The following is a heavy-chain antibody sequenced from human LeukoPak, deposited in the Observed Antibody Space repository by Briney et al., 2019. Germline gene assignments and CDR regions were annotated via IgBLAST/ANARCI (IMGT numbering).Heavy chain of an antibody. D-gene: IGHD3-22*01. Sequence: GGSLRLSCAASGFTFSSYGMSWVRQAPGKGLEWVSAISGSGGSTYYADSVKGRFTISRDNSKNTLYLQMNSLRAEDTAVYYCAKSPYDSSGYYFYYYYYMDVWGKGTTVTISS. CDR3: AKSPYDSSGYYFYYYYYMDV. CDR2: ISGSGGST. CDR1: GFTFSSYG. V-gene: IGHV3-23*01. J-gene: IGHJ6*03.